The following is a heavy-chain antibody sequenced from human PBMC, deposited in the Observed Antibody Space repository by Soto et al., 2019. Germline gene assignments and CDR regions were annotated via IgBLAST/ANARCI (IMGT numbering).Heavy chain of an antibody. CDR1: GFMFDSLA. V-gene: IGHV3-48*02. Sequence: GGSLRLSCVGSGFMFDSLAMNWVRQAPGKGLEWVSYINGGSDSIYYAESVKGRFTISRDNARNSLSLQMNSLSDEDTAVYYCAKSGDSAGWGIDFWGQGTLVTVSS. J-gene: IGHJ4*02. CDR3: AKSGDSAGWGIDF. CDR2: INGGSDSI. D-gene: IGHD6-19*01.